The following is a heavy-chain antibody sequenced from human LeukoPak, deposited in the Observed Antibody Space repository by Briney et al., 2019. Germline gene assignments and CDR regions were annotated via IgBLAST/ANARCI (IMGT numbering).Heavy chain of an antibody. CDR2: INPNSGGT. D-gene: IGHD2-2*01. CDR3: AREYCSSTSCYALGDY. Sequence: ASVKVSCKASGYTFTGYYMHWVRQAPGQGLEWMGWINPNSGGTNYAQKFQGRVTMTRDTSISTAYMELSRLRSDDTAVYYCAREYCSSTSCYALGDYWGQGTLVTVSS. CDR1: GYTFTGYY. J-gene: IGHJ4*02. V-gene: IGHV1-2*02.